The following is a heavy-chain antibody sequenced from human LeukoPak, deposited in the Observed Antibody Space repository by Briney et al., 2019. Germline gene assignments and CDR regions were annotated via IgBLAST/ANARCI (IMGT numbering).Heavy chain of an antibody. D-gene: IGHD6-6*01. CDR2: ISYDGSNK. V-gene: IGHV3-30*18. CDR3: AKIPAYSSSSHYYYGMDV. J-gene: IGHJ6*02. Sequence: GRSLSLSCAASGFTFSSYGMHWVRQAPGKGLEWVAVISYDGSNKYYADSVKGRFTISRDNSKNTLYLQMNSLRAEDTAVYYCAKIPAYSSSSHYYYGMDVWGQGTTVTVSS. CDR1: GFTFSSYG.